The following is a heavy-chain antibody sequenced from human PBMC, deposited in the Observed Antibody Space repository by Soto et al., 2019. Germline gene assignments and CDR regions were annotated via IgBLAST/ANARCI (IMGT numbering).Heavy chain of an antibody. Sequence: GGSLRLSCAASGFTFSSYWMSWVRQAPGKGLEWVANIKQDGSAKYYVDSLKGRFTSSRDNAKNSLYLQMTSLRAEETAVYYCARGGYCTNGVCSFDYYYGMDVWGQGTTVTVSS. CDR3: ARGGYCTNGVCSFDYYYGMDV. J-gene: IGHJ6*02. CDR2: IKQDGSAK. CDR1: GFTFSSYW. V-gene: IGHV3-7*05. D-gene: IGHD2-8*01.